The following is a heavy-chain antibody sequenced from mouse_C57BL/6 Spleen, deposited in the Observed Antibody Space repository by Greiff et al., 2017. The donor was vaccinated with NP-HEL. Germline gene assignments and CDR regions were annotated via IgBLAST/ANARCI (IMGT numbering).Heavy chain of an antibody. J-gene: IGHJ4*01. Sequence: QVQLQQPGAELVKPGASVKMSCKASGYTFTSYWITWVKQRPGQGLEWIGDIYPGSGSTNYNEKFKSKATLTVDTSSSTAYMQLSSLTSEDSAVYYCATTVVAKDAMYYWGQGTSVTVSS. D-gene: IGHD1-1*01. CDR2: IYPGSGST. V-gene: IGHV1-55*01. CDR3: ATTVVAKDAMYY. CDR1: GYTFTSYW.